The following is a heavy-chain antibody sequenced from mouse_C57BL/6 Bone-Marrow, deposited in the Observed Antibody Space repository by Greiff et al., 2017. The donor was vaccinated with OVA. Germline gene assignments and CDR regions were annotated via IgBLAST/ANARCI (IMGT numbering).Heavy chain of an antibody. CDR3: AREGAYDGYYDY. J-gene: IGHJ2*01. CDR1: GYAFSSSW. CDR2: IYPGDGDT. Sequence: VKLMESGPELVKPGASVKISCKASGYAFSSSWMNWVKQRPGKGLEWIGRIYPGDGDTNYNGKFKGKATLTADKSSSTAYMQLSSLTSEDSAVYFCAREGAYDGYYDYWGQGTTLTVSS. D-gene: IGHD2-3*01. V-gene: IGHV1-82*01.